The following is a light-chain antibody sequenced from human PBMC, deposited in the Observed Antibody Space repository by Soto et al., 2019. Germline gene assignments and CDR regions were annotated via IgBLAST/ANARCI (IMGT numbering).Light chain of an antibody. Sequence: TQSPSSLSASVGEGASLSCRASQSVRSNLAWYQQKPGQAPRLLIFGASTRATGIPARFSGSGSGTEFTLTISSLQSEDFAVYYCQQYNKWPPITFGQGTRLEI. CDR3: QQYNKWPPIT. V-gene: IGKV3-15*01. CDR2: GAS. CDR1: QSVRSN. J-gene: IGKJ5*01.